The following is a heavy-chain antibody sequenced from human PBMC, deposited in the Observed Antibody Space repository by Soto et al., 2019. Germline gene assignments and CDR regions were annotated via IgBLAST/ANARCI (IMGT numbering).Heavy chain of an antibody. V-gene: IGHV3-30-3*01. CDR2: ISSDGNKK. D-gene: IGHD6-6*01. J-gene: IGHJ4*02. Sequence: GGSLRLSCAASKFISSTYAMHWVRQAPGKGLEWVAVISSDGNKKYYADSVKGRFTISRDNSKNTLYLQMNSLRVEDTAFYYCTRDLRKRKQLVRSLHYWGQGTQQTVSS. CDR1: KFISSTYA. CDR3: TRDLRKRKQLVRSLHY.